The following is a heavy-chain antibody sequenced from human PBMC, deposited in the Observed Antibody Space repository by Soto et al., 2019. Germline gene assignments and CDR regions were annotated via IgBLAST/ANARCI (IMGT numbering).Heavy chain of an antibody. CDR1: GYTFSAYY. D-gene: IGHD3-10*01. J-gene: IGHJ4*02. CDR3: ARVVYGSGSFPTSLDN. Sequence: QVHLVQSGTEMKNPGASVKVSCKTSGYTFSAYYLHWVRHVPGQGLEWMGWLDPNTGRTNYAQKFKGRVTMTRDTSITTAYMELGSLTSDDSAVYYCARVVYGSGSFPTSLDNWGQGTLVTVSS. V-gene: IGHV1-2*02. CDR2: LDPNTGRT.